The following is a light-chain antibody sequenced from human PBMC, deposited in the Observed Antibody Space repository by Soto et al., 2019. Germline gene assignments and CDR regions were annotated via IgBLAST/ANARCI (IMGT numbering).Light chain of an antibody. V-gene: IGKV3-20*01. CDR3: HKYGSPPLT. CDR1: QSVTSSY. CDR2: EAS. Sequence: EIVLTQSPGTLSLSPGDRATLSCRASQSVTSSYLAWFQQKPGQAPRLLIYEASSRATGIPDRFSGSGSGTYFPLPTTRLGPEYFAVYPCHKYGSPPLTLARGTNLEIK. J-gene: IGKJ4*01.